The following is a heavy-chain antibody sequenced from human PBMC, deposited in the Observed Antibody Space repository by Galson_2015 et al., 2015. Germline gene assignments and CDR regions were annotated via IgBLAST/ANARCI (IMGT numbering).Heavy chain of an antibody. V-gene: IGHV1-18*04. CDR2: ISAYNGNT. J-gene: IGHJ4*02. CDR3: ARDDFWSGYQYPDY. CDR1: GYTFTSYG. D-gene: IGHD3-3*01. Sequence: SVKVSCKASGYTFTSYGISWARQAPGQGLEWMGWISAYNGNTNYAQKVQGRVTMTTDTSTSTAYMELRSLRSDDTAVYYCARDDFWSGYQYPDYWGQGTLVTVSS.